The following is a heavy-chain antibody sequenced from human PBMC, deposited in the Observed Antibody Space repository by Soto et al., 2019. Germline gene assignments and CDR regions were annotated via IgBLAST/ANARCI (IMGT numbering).Heavy chain of an antibody. D-gene: IGHD2-8*01. Sequence: ASVKVSCNASGYSFTYYHIHWVRQAPGQGLEWLGRINPKSGGTSTAQKFQGWVTMTTDTSISTASMELTRLTSDDTAIYYCARGDSTDCSTGVCSFFYHHDMDVWAQGTTVTVSS. CDR3: ARGDSTDCSTGVCSFFYHHDMDV. V-gene: IGHV1-2*04. J-gene: IGHJ6*02. CDR1: GYSFTYYH. CDR2: INPKSGGT.